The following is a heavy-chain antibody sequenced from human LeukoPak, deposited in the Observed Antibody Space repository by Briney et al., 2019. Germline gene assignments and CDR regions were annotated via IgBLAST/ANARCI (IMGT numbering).Heavy chain of an antibody. V-gene: IGHV4-59*01. CDR1: GGSISSYY. D-gene: IGHD6-13*01. Sequence: SETLSLTCTVSGGSISSYYWTWIRQPPGKGLEWIGYIYHRGSANYNPSLKSRVTISVDTSKNQFSLTLSSVTAADAAVYYCARDRPGGSSLDYWGQGTLVTVSS. CDR2: IYHRGSA. J-gene: IGHJ4*02. CDR3: ARDRPGGSSLDY.